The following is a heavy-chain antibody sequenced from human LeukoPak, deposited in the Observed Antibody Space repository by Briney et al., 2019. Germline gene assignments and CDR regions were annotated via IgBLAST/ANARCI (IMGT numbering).Heavy chain of an antibody. D-gene: IGHD3-22*01. CDR1: GGTFSSYV. CDR3: ARVQSSYYYDSSGSYYFDY. CDR2: IIPIFGTA. J-gene: IGHJ4*02. V-gene: IGHV1-69*01. Sequence: SVKVSCKASGGTFSSYVINWVRQAPGQGLEWMGGIIPIFGTANYAQKFQGRVTITADESTSTAYMELSSLRSEDTAVYYCARVQSSYYYDSSGSYYFDYWGQGTLVTVSS.